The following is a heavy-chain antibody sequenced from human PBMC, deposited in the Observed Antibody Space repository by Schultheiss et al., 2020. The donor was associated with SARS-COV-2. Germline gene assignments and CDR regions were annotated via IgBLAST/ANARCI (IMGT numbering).Heavy chain of an antibody. CDR2: IHHSGRT. V-gene: IGHV4-4*02. CDR3: AREYISTLPSFGY. J-gene: IGHJ4*02. D-gene: IGHD2-2*01. CDR1: GASISSNNW. Sequence: SETLSLTWAVSGASISSNNWWSWVRQPPGKGLEWIGEIHHSGRTNYNPSLKSRVTISLDTSKNQLSLNLRSVTAADTAVYFCAREYISTLPSFGYWGQGALVTVSS.